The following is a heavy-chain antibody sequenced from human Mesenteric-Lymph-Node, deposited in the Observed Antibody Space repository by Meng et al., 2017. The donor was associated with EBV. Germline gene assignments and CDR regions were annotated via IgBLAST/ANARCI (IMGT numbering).Heavy chain of an antibody. V-gene: IGHV4-61*01. Sequence: QVQLQESGPGLVKPSGXLSLTCIVSGCSVSSGSYYWSWIRQPLGKGLESIGYVYFSGSTNYNPSLKSRVTISVDTSKNQFSLKMNSVTAADTAVYYCARLGYFYDSSGYFRFFDSWGQGTLVTVSS. CDR2: VYFSGST. J-gene: IGHJ4*02. CDR3: ARLGYFYDSSGYFRFFDS. D-gene: IGHD3-22*01. CDR1: GCSVSSGSYY.